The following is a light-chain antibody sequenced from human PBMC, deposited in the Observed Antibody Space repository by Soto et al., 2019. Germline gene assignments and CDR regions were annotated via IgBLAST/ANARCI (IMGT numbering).Light chain of an antibody. CDR2: AAS. J-gene: IGKJ3*01. CDR1: QSIRTY. V-gene: IGKV1-39*01. Sequence: DIQMTQSPSSLSASVGDRVTITCRASQSIRTYLNWYQQKPGKAPKFLIYAASRLQSGVPSRFSGSGSGTDFTLTISSLQPEDFATYYCQQFDNPPITFGPGTKVDIK. CDR3: QQFDNPPIT.